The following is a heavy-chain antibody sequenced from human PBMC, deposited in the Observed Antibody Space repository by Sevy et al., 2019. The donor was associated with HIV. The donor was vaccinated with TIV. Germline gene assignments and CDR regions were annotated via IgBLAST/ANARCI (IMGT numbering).Heavy chain of an antibody. CDR3: AKAGAGVVVPAAILPYGVYGMDV. CDR2: ISASGGST. Sequence: GGSLRLSCAASGFTFSSYAMSWVRQAPGKGLEWVAAISASGGSTYYADSVKGRFTISRDNSKSTLYLQMNSLRAEDTAVYYCAKAGAGVVVPAAILPYGVYGMDVWGQGTTVTVS. D-gene: IGHD2-2*01. J-gene: IGHJ6*02. CDR1: GFTFSSYA. V-gene: IGHV3-23*01.